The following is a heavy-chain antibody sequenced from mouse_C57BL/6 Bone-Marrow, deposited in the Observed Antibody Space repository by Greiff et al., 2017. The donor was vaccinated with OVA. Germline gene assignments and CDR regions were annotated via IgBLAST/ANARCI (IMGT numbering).Heavy chain of an antibody. CDR2: INPNNGGT. CDR1: GYTFTDYY. CDR3: ARCGYGSGLDY. V-gene: IGHV1-26*01. Sequence: VQLQQSGPELVKPGASVKLSCKASGYTFTDYYMNWVKQSHGKSLEWIGDINPNNGGTSYNQKFKGKATLTVDKSSSTAYMELRSLTSEDSAVYYCARCGYGSGLDYWGQGTTVTVSS. D-gene: IGHD1-1*01. J-gene: IGHJ2*01.